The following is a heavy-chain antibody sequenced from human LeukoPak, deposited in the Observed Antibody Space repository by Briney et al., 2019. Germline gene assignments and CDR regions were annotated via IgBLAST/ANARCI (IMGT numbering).Heavy chain of an antibody. CDR1: SGSIYSNY. CDR3: ARDRRGIVGAATVYYFDS. CDR2: IFNSGST. V-gene: IGHV4-4*07. D-gene: IGHD1-26*01. Sequence: SETLSLTCTVSSGSIYSNYWSWIRQPAGKGLEWIGSIFNSGSTNYNPSLKSRATMSVDTSKSQFSLKLNSVTAADTAVYYCARDRRGIVGAATVYYFDSWGQGTLVTVSS. J-gene: IGHJ4*02.